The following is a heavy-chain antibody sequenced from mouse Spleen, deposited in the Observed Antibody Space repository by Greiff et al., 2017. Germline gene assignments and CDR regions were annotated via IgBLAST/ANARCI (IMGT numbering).Heavy chain of an antibody. CDR2: IYPGSGST. Sequence: LQQPGSELVRPGASVKLSCKASGYTFTSYWMHWVKQRPVQGLEWIGNIYPGSGSTNYDEKFKSKATLTVDTSSSTAYMQLSSLTSEDSAVYYCTRDGTGYWGQGTTLTVSS. D-gene: IGHD1-2*01. CDR3: TRDGTGY. J-gene: IGHJ2*01. CDR1: GYTFTSYW. V-gene: IGHV1S22*01.